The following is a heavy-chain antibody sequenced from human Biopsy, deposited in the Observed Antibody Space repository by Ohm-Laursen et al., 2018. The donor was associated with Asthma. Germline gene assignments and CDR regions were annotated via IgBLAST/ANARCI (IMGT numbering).Heavy chain of an antibody. V-gene: IGHV1-2*06. Sequence: ASVKVSCKASGYTFIGCHIHWMRQAPGQGLEWMGRINPNSGGTNYAQRFQGRVTMTRDTSISTAYMKVSRLRSDDTAVYYCARGQKSAGARWFDPWGQGTLVTVSS. CDR1: GYTFIGCH. CDR2: INPNSGGT. J-gene: IGHJ5*02. D-gene: IGHD6-13*01. CDR3: ARGQKSAGARWFDP.